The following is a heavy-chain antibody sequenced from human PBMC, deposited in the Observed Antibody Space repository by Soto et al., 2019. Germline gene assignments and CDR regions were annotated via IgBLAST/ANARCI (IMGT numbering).Heavy chain of an antibody. D-gene: IGHD4-17*01. J-gene: IGHJ3*01. CDR2: IIPIFGTA. Sequence: QVQLVQSGAEVKKPGSSVKVSCKASGGTFSSYAISWVRQAPGQGLEWMGGIIPIFGTANYAQKFQGRVTITADESTSTAYMELSSRRSEDTAVYYCARAPDMTTVTTFAFDLWGQGTMVTVSS. V-gene: IGHV1-69*12. CDR3: ARAPDMTTVTTFAFDL. CDR1: GGTFSSYA.